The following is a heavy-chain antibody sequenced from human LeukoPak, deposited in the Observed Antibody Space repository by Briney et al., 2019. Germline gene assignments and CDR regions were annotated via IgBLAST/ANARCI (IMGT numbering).Heavy chain of an antibody. CDR3: ARGRDGYNYKDY. J-gene: IGHJ4*02. CDR1: GFTFSSYE. V-gene: IGHV3-21*01. Sequence: GGSLRLSCAASGFTFSSYEMNWVRQAPGKGLEWVSSISSGTSYIYYADSVAGRFTISRDNAKNSLYLQMNSLRAEDTAVYYCARGRDGYNYKDYWGQGNRVTVSS. D-gene: IGHD5-24*01. CDR2: ISSGTSYI.